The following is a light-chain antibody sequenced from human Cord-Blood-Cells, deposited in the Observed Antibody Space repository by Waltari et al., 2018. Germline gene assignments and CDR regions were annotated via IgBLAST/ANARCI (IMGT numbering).Light chain of an antibody. Sequence: QSALTQPPSASGSPGQSVTISCTGTNSDVCGYNYVSWYQQHPGTAPKLMIYEVSKRASGVPERFSGCKAGKTASLTVSGLQAEYEADYYCSSYAGSNNYVFGTGTKVTVL. CDR2: EVS. J-gene: IGLJ1*01. CDR1: NSDVCGYNY. V-gene: IGLV2-8*01. CDR3: SSYAGSNNYV.